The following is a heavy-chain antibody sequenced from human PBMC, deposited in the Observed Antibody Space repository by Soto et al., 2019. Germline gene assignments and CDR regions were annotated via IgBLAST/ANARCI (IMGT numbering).Heavy chain of an antibody. D-gene: IGHD6-13*01. J-gene: IGHJ4*02. Sequence: SETLSLTCAVYGGSFSGYYWSWIRQPPGKGLEWIGEINHSGSTNYNPSLKSRVTISVDTSKNQFSLKLSSVTAADTAVYYCARRGRIAAAGFDYWGQGTPVTVSS. V-gene: IGHV4-34*01. CDR3: ARRGRIAAAGFDY. CDR1: GGSFSGYY. CDR2: INHSGST.